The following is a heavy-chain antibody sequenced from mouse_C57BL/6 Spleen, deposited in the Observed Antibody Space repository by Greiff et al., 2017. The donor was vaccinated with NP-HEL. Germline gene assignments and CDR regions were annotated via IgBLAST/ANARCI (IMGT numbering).Heavy chain of an antibody. CDR2: INPNYGTT. CDR1: GYSFTDYN. J-gene: IGHJ1*03. V-gene: IGHV1-39*01. D-gene: IGHD2-5*01. CDR3: AGYSNVRAYFDV. Sequence: VQLQQSGPELVKPGASVKISCKASGYSFTDYNMNWVKQSNGKSLEWIGVINPNYGTTSYNQKFKGKATLTVDQSSSTAYMQLNSLTSEDSAVYCWAGYSNVRAYFDVWGTGTTVTVSS.